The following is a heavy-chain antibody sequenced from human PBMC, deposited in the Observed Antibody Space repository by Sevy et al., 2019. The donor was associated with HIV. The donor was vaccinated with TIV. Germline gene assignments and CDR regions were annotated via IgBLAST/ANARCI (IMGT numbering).Heavy chain of an antibody. V-gene: IGHV3-33*01. J-gene: IGHJ4*02. D-gene: IGHD3-22*01. CDR3: TRGGYYYDNAAYYALDS. Sequence: GGSLRLSCAATGFTFSNYAMHWVRQAPGKGLEWVAIIWSDGAYQYHGDSVKGRFTISRDNSKNTLYLQMNNVRIEDTAVYYCTRGGYYYDNAAYYALDSWGQGTLVTVSS. CDR1: GFTFSNYA. CDR2: IWSDGAYQ.